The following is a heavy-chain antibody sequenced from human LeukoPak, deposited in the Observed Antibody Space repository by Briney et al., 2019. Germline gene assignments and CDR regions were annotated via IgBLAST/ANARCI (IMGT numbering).Heavy chain of an antibody. CDR1: GFTFSSYA. Sequence: GGSLRLSCAASGFTFSSYAMSWDRQAPGKGLEWVSAISGSGGSTYYADSVKGRFTISRDNSKNTLYLQMNSLRAEDTAVYYCAKGRRITIFGVVVDYWGQGTLVTVSS. CDR2: ISGSGGST. D-gene: IGHD3-3*01. V-gene: IGHV3-23*01. CDR3: AKGRRITIFGVVVDY. J-gene: IGHJ4*02.